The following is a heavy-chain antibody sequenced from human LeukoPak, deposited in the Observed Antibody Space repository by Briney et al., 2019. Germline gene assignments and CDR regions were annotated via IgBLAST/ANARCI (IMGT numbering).Heavy chain of an antibody. J-gene: IGHJ4*02. D-gene: IGHD3-3*01. Sequence: SETLSLTCAVYGGSFSGYYWSWIRQPPGKGLEWIGEINHSGSTNYNPSLKSRVTISVDTSKNQFSLKLRSVTAADTAVYYCARDRWGLSGYYFFDYWGQGILVTVSS. CDR1: GGSFSGYY. V-gene: IGHV4-34*01. CDR3: ARDRWGLSGYYFFDY. CDR2: INHSGST.